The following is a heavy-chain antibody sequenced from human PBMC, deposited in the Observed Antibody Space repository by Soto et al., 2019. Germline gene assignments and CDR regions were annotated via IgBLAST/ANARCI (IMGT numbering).Heavy chain of an antibody. CDR2: INHSGST. CDR3: ARGFSITGTFYGMDV. D-gene: IGHD1-7*01. CDR1: GGSFSSYY. V-gene: IGHV4-34*01. J-gene: IGHJ6*02. Sequence: PSETLSLTCAVYGGSFSSYYWGWIRQPPGKGLEWIGEINHSGSTNYNPSLKSRVTISVDTSKNQFSLKLSSVTAADTAVYYCARGFSITGTFYGMDVWGQGTTVTVSS.